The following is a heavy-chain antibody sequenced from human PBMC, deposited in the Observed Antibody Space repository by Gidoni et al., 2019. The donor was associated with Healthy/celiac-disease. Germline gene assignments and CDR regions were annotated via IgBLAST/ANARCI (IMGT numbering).Heavy chain of an antibody. CDR2: ISGSGGST. D-gene: IGHD1-26*01. Sequence: EVQLLETGGGLVQHGGSLRLSCAASGFTFSSYAMSWVRQAPGKGLEWVSVISGSGGSTYYADSVKGRFTISRDNSKNTLYRQMNSLRAEDTAVYYCAKIPPEDYYSRDAFDIWGQGTMVTVSS. CDR3: AKIPPEDYYSRDAFDI. CDR1: GFTFSSYA. V-gene: IGHV3-23*01. J-gene: IGHJ3*02.